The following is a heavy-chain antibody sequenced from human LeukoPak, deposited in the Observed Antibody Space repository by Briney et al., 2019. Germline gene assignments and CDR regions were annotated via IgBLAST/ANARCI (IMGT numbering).Heavy chain of an antibody. D-gene: IGHD4-17*01. Sequence: SETLSLTCTVSGGSINTYYWGWIRQPSGKGLEWIVNIYSSGSTNYNPPLKSRVTISVDTSKNQFSLRLTSATAADTAIYYCARAGGAPHVDYEFDFWGQGILVTVSS. CDR1: GGSINTYY. J-gene: IGHJ4*02. CDR3: ARAGGAPHVDYEFDF. V-gene: IGHV4-59*08. CDR2: IYSSGST.